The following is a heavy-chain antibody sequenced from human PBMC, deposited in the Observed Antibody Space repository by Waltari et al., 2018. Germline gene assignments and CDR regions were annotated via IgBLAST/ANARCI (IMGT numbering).Heavy chain of an antibody. CDR3: ARGGGFMVVVPAAMDY. CDR1: GGSISSSSYY. D-gene: IGHD2-2*01. CDR2: IYYSGRI. V-gene: IGHV4-39*01. J-gene: IGHJ4*02. Sequence: QLQLQESGPGLVKPSETLSLTCTVSGGSISSSSYYWGWIRQPPGKGLEWIGSIYYSGRIYYDPSRKRGVTISVDMSKNQFSLKLGSVTGADTAVYYCARGGGFMVVVPAAMDYWGQGTLVTVSS.